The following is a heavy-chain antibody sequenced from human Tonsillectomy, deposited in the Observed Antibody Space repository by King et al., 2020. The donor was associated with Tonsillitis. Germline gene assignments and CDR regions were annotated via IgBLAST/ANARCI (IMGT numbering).Heavy chain of an antibody. CDR2: ISYDGSNK. CDR3: ARVLWPADIPTQYYYNMDI. Sequence: HVQLVESGGVVVQPGRSLRLSCAATGYTFSSYAMHWVRQAPGKGLEWMAVISYDGSNKYYAESVKGRFSISRDNSKNTLYLQMNSLRVEDTAVYYCARVLWPADIPTQYYYNMDIWGQGTTVTVSS. CDR1: GYTFSSYA. D-gene: IGHD2-2*01. J-gene: IGHJ6*02. V-gene: IGHV3-30*03.